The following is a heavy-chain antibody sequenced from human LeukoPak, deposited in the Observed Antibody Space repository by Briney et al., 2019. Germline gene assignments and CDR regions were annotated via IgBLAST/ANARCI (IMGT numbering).Heavy chain of an antibody. CDR2: IKQDGSEK. CDR1: GFTFSSYW. V-gene: IGHV3-7*01. D-gene: IGHD3-3*02. Sequence: GGALRLSCAASGFTFSSYWMSWVRQAPGKGLEWVANIKQDGSEKYYVESVKGRFTISRDNAKNSLYLKMNSLRAEDTAVYYCARELIVGFLEWLIDYWGQGTLVTVSS. J-gene: IGHJ4*02. CDR3: ARELIVGFLEWLIDY.